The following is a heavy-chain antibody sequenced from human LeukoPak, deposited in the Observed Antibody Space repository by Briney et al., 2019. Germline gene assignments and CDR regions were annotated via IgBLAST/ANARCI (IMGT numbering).Heavy chain of an antibody. CDR3: AHRQNMVLIPAAGFDF. Sequence: ESGPTLVKPTQTLTLTCTFSGFSLSTSGVSVAWIRQPPGKAPEWLALIHWIDDERYNPSLKSRLSITKDTSKNQVVLSMTNMDPVDTATYYCAHRQNMVLIPAAGFDFWGQGILVTVSS. D-gene: IGHD2-2*01. CDR2: IHWIDDE. J-gene: IGHJ4*02. V-gene: IGHV2-5*01. CDR1: GFSLSTSGVS.